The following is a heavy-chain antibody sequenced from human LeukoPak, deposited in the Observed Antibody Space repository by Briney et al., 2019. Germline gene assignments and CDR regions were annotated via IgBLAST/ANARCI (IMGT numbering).Heavy chain of an antibody. Sequence: PGGSLRLSCAASGFIFSNSAMTWVRQAPGKGLEWNSSITGSGSNTYYADSVKGRFAISRDNAKNTLYLQMNSLRDEDRAIYYCAKYSVVQRAAGHFVLWGQGTLVTVSS. V-gene: IGHV3-23*01. CDR1: GFIFSNSA. D-gene: IGHD6-25*01. CDR2: ITGSGSNT. J-gene: IGHJ4*02. CDR3: AKYSVVQRAAGHFVL.